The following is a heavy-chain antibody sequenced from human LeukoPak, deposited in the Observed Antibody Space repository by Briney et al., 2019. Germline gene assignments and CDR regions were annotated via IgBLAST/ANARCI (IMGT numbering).Heavy chain of an antibody. J-gene: IGHJ5*02. Sequence: SETLSLTCAVSGYSISSAYYWVWIRQSPGKGLEWIGIINHRGTTFYNPPLTSRVTLSVDTSKNQFSLKLTSVIAADTAVYYCASLPFSSGYYNWFEPWGQGTLVTVSS. D-gene: IGHD3-3*01. CDR1: GYSISSAYY. V-gene: IGHV4-38-2*01. CDR2: INHRGTT. CDR3: ASLPFSSGYYNWFEP.